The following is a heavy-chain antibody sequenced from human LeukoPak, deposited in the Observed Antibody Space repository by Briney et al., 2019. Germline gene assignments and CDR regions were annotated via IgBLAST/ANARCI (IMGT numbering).Heavy chain of an antibody. CDR2: INHSGST. V-gene: IGHV4-34*01. Sequence: PSETLSLTCAVYGGSFSSYYWSWIRQPPGKGLEWIGEINHSGSTNYNPSLKSRVTISVDTSKNQFSLKLSSVAAADTAVYYCARGLRYLSSRFDPWGQGTLVTVSS. J-gene: IGHJ5*02. CDR1: GGSFSSYY. CDR3: ARGLRYLSSRFDP. D-gene: IGHD3-16*02.